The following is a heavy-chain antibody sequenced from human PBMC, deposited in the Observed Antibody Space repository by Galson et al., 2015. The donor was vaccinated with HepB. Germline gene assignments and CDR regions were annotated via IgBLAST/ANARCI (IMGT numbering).Heavy chain of an antibody. CDR3: AKDRVAYCGGDCYSFDY. V-gene: IGHV3-43*01. D-gene: IGHD2-21*02. J-gene: IGHJ4*02. CDR1: GFTFDDYT. CDR2: ISWDGGST. Sequence: SLRLSCAASGFTFDDYTMHWVRQAPGKGLEWVSLISWDGGSTYYADSVKGRFTISRDNSKNSLYLQMNSLRTEDTALYYCAKDRVAYCGGDCYSFDYWGQGTLVTVSS.